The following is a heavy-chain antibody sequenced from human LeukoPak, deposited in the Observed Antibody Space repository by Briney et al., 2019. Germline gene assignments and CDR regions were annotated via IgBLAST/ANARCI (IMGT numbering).Heavy chain of an antibody. CDR2: IYYSGST. CDR1: GGSTSSYY. V-gene: IGHV4-59*01. CDR3: ARERIAAAQNWFDP. Sequence: PSETLSLTCTVSGGSTSSYYWSWIRQPPGKGLEWIGYIYYSGSTNYNPSLKSRVTISVDTSKNQFSLKLSSVTAADTAVYYCARERIAAAQNWFDPWGQGTLVTVSS. D-gene: IGHD6-13*01. J-gene: IGHJ5*02.